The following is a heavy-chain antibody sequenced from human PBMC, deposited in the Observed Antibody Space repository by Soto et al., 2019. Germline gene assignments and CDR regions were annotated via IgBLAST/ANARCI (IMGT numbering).Heavy chain of an antibody. Sequence: QVQLVESGGGVVQPGRSLRLSCAASGFTFSGYAMHWVRQAPGKGLEWVAVIWFDGSNTYYADSVKGRFTNSRDNSRNTLYLRVSSLRAEDTAMYYCGRDPAGSGFALDYWGQGTLVTVSS. D-gene: IGHD1-26*01. V-gene: IGHV3-33*01. J-gene: IGHJ4*02. CDR3: GRDPAGSGFALDY. CDR2: IWFDGSNT. CDR1: GFTFSGYA.